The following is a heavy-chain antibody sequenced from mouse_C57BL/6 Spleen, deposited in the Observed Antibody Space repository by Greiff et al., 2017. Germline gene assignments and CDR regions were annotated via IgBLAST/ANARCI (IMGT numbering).Heavy chain of an antibody. CDR2: INPYNGGT. Sequence: EVQLQQSGPVLVKPGASVKMSCKASGYTFTDYYMNWVKQSHGKSLEWIGVINPYNGGTSYNQKFKGKATLTVDKSSSTAYMELNSLTSEDSAVYYCARSPTSTKAMDYWGQGTSVTVSS. CDR1: GYTFTDYY. J-gene: IGHJ4*01. CDR3: ARSPTSTKAMDY. V-gene: IGHV1-19*01. D-gene: IGHD5-5*01.